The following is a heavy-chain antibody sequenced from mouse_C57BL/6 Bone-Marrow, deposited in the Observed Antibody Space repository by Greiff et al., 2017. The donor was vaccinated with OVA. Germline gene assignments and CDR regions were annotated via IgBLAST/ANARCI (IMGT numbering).Heavy chain of an antibody. J-gene: IGHJ3*01. Sequence: VKLQQPGAELVKPGASVKMSCKASGYTFTSYWITWVKQRPGQGLEWIGDIYPGSGSTNYNETFKSKATLTVDPSSSTAYMQLSSLTSEDSAVYYWARGDDYDGGGGHLFAYWGQGTLVTVSA. V-gene: IGHV1-55*01. CDR2: IYPGSGST. CDR3: ARGDDYDGGGGHLFAY. CDR1: GYTFTSYW. D-gene: IGHD2-4*01.